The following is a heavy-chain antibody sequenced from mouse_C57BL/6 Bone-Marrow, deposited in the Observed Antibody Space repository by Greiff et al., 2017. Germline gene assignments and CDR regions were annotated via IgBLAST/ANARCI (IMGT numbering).Heavy chain of an antibody. J-gene: IGHJ3*01. CDR1: GYAFTNYL. CDR2: INPGSGGT. CDR3: ARRDGGFAY. D-gene: IGHD2-3*01. Sequence: QVQLKESGAELVRPGTSVKVSCKASGYAFTNYLIEWVKQRPGQGLEWIGVINPGSGGTNYNEKFKGKATLTADKSSSTAYMQHSSLTSSDSAVYFCARRDGGFAYGGQGTLVTVSA. V-gene: IGHV1-54*01.